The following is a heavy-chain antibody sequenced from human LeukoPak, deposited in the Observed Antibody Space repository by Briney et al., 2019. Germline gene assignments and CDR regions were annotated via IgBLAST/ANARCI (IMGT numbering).Heavy chain of an antibody. J-gene: IGHJ6*02. CDR3: AKDFGYSSGWYLGGYYYYGMDV. V-gene: IGHV3-43*02. D-gene: IGHD6-19*01. Sequence: SGGSLRLSCAASGFTFDDYAMHWVRHAPGKGLEWVSLISGDGGSTYYADSVKGRFTISRDNSKNSLYLRMNSLRTEDTALYYCAKDFGYSSGWYLGGYYYYGMDVWGQGTTVTVSS. CDR2: ISGDGGST. CDR1: GFTFDDYA.